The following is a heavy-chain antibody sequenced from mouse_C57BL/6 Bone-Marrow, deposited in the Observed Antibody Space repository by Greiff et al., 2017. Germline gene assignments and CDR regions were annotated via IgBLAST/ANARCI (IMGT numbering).Heavy chain of an antibody. CDR2: IDPENGET. CDR1: GFNIKDYY. Sequence: EVQLQQSGAELVKPGASVKLSCTASGFNIKDYYMHWVKQRTEQGLEWIGRIDPENGETKYDPKFQGKATITADTSSNTAYLQLSSLTSADTAVYDCARANYYGSSYWFADWGQGTLVTVSA. D-gene: IGHD1-1*01. V-gene: IGHV14-2*01. J-gene: IGHJ3*01. CDR3: ARANYYGSSYWFAD.